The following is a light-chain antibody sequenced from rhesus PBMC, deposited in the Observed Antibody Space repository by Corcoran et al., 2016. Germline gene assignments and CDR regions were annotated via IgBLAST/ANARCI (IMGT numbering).Light chain of an antibody. Sequence: DIQMTQSPSSLSASVGDRVTITCRASQGINNYLSWYQQKPGKAPKPLIFHASSSETGVPSRFRGRRSGTDYTLPISSLQPEDVAPYYCQQYNNSPLTFGGGTKVEI. V-gene: IGKV1-66*01. CDR3: QQYNNSPLT. CDR2: HAS. CDR1: QGINNY. J-gene: IGKJ4*01.